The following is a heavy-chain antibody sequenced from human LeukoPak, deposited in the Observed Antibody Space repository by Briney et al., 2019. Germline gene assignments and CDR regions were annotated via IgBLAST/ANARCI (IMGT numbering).Heavy chain of an antibody. V-gene: IGHV3-23*01. CDR1: GFTFSTYG. CDR3: AKERGSGYPTD. J-gene: IGHJ4*02. CDR2: MSGNGGTT. D-gene: IGHD3-22*01. Sequence: GGSLRLSCAASGFTFSTYGMSWVRQAPGKGLEWVPGMSGNGGTTYYADSVKGRFTISRDNSKNTLYLQMDSLRAEDTAVYYCAKERGSGYPTDWGQGTLVTVSS.